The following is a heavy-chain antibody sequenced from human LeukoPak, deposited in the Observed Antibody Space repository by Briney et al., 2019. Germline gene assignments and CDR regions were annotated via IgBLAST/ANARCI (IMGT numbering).Heavy chain of an antibody. CDR1: GFTLSSYW. J-gene: IGHJ3*02. Sequence: GGSLSLSCAASGFTLSSYWMEWVRQAPGRGVVGVARINSDGSNTIYADSAKGPFTNTTDNAKNPLYLQMNSLRAEDTAVYYCARRGAVANAFDIWGQGTMVTVSS. CDR2: INSDGSNT. CDR3: ARRGAVANAFDI. V-gene: IGHV3-74*01. D-gene: IGHD6-13*01.